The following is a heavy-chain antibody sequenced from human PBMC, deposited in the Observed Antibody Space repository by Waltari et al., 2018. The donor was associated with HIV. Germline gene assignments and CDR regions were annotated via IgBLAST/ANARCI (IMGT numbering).Heavy chain of an antibody. CDR2: MYADGTA. CDR1: ETLVGYNY. J-gene: IGHJ5*02. V-gene: IGHV3-53*02. D-gene: IGHD3-10*02. Sequence: EVQLVQSGGGAVSTDDARRLAWPGAETLVGYNYMSWVRQTPGKGRECVAVMYADGTAYYADSIKGRFVVSRDKAKNMFSLQINYPRGADSAVYFCVRGVRYFAPWGQGALVSVS. CDR3: VRGVRYFAP.